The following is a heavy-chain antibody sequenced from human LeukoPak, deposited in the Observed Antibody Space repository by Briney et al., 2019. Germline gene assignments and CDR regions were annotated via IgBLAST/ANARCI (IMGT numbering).Heavy chain of an antibody. V-gene: IGHV4-34*01. CDR1: GGSFNGYY. J-gene: IGHJ4*02. CDR2: INHSGST. D-gene: IGHD5-18*01. Sequence: SETLSLTCAVYGGSFNGYYWSWIRQPPGKGLEWIGEINHSGSTNYNPSLKSRVTISVDTSKNQFSLKLNSVTAADTAVYYCAGSYGFFPRFDYWGQGTLVTVSS. CDR3: AGSYGFFPRFDY.